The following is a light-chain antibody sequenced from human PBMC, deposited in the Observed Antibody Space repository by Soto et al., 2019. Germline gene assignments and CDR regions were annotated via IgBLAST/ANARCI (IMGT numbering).Light chain of an antibody. CDR1: QSVSSY. CDR2: DAS. CDR3: QQRSNWPLT. V-gene: IGKV3-11*01. J-gene: IGKJ4*01. Sequence: ENLFTQSPAPLFLSPGERAPLSFRASQSVSSYLVWYQQKPGQAPRLLIYDASNRATGIPARFSGSGSGTDFTLTISSLEPEDFAVYYCQQRSNWPLTFGGGTKVDIK.